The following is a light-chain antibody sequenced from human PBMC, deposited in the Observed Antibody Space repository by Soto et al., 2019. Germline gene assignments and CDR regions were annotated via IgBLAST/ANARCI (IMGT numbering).Light chain of an antibody. CDR2: DVS. Sequence: QSALTQSPSASGSPGQSVTISCTGTSSDVGNYNYVSWYQQHPGKAPKLMIYDVSKRPSGVPDRFSGSKSGNTASLTVSGLQVEDEADYYCSSYAGSNLWVFGGGTKLTVL. J-gene: IGLJ3*02. CDR3: SSYAGSNLWV. V-gene: IGLV2-8*01. CDR1: SSDVGNYNY.